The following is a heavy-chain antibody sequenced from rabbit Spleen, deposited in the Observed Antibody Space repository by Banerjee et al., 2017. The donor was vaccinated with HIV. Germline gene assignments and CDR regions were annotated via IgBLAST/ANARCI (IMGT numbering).Heavy chain of an antibody. V-gene: IGHV1S45*01. CDR3: ARDAAGREDFNL. J-gene: IGHJ4*01. Sequence: QEQLEESGGDLVKPEGSLTLTCKASGLDFSSSYWICWVRQAPGKGLEWIACIDAGYRGSTYYASWAKGRFTISKTSSTTVTLQMTSLTAADTATYFCARDAAGREDFNLWGPGTLVTVS. CDR2: IDAGYRGST. CDR1: GLDFSSSYW. D-gene: IGHD4-2*01.